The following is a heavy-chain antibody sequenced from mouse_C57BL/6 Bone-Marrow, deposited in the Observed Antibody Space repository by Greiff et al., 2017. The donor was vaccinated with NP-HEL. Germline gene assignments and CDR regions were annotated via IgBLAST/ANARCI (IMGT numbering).Heavy chain of an antibody. D-gene: IGHD2-3*01. CDR3: ARHEYEGYSGPWFAY. J-gene: IGHJ3*01. V-gene: IGHV1-62-2*01. CDR1: GYTFTEYT. Sequence: VQLQESGAELVKPGASVKLSCKASGYTFTEYTIHWVKQRSGQGLEWIGWFYPGSGSIKYNEKFKDKATLTADKSSSTVYMELRRWTSEDSAVYFCARHEYEGYSGPWFAYWGQGTLVTVSA. CDR2: FYPGSGSI.